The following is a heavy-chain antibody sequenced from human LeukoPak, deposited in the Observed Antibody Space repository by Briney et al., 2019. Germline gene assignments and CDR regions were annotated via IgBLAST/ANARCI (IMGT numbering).Heavy chain of an antibody. CDR2: ISGYNGNT. D-gene: IGHD4-17*01. Sequence: GASVKVSCKASGYTFTSYGISWVRQAPGQGLEWMGWISGYNGNTNYAQNLQGRVTMTTDTSTSTVYMELRSLRSDDTAVYYCAEGGAHYGEWSWGQGTLVTVSS. J-gene: IGHJ4*02. CDR1: GYTFTSYG. V-gene: IGHV1-18*01. CDR3: AEGGAHYGEWS.